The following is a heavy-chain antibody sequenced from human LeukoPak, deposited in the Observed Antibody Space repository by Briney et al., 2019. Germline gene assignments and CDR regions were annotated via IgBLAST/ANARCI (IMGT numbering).Heavy chain of an antibody. CDR2: TNGATGNT. D-gene: IGHD4-23*01. CDR3: ARSPGGNARTWLDY. CDR1: GYTFTNYA. V-gene: IGHV1-3*01. Sequence: GASVKVSCKSSGYTFTNYALHWVRQAPGQRLEWIGWTNGATGNTRFSQDFQGRLTITIDTSASTGYMELSSLTSDDTAVYYCARSPGGNARTWLDYWGQGTLVTVSS. J-gene: IGHJ4*02.